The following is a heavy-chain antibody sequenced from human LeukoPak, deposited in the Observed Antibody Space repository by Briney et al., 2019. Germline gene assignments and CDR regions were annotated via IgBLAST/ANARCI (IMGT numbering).Heavy chain of an antibody. CDR2: IWYDGSNK. D-gene: IGHD1-1*01. J-gene: IGHJ6*02. Sequence: EWVAVIWYDGSNKYYADSVKGRFTISRDNSKNTLYLQMNRQRAEDTDVYYYAREPGRSYYYYYRMDDWGQGTTVTVSS. CDR3: AREPGRSYYYYYRMDD. V-gene: IGHV3-33*01.